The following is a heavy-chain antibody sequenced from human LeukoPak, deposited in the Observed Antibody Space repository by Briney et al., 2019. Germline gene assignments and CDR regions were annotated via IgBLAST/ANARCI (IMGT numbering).Heavy chain of an antibody. V-gene: IGHV4-34*01. D-gene: IGHD3-22*01. J-gene: IGHJ4*02. CDR3: ARYTIAGGSGYYYYFDY. CDR2: INHSGST. Sequence: SETLSLTCAVYGGSFSGYYWSWIRQPPGKGLEWIGEINHSGSTNYNPSLKSRVTISVDTSKNQFSLKLSSVTAADTAVYYCARYTIAGGSGYYYYFDYWGQGTLVTVSS. CDR1: GGSFSGYY.